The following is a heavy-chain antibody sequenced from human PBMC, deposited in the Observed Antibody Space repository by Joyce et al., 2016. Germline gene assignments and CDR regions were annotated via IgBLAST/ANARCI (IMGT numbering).Heavy chain of an antibody. CDR3: ARSSYTNGIFDY. Sequence: EVQLVESGGGLVKPGGSLRLSLAASGVTFSSYSRSWVRQAPGKGLEWVSSLSSSSSYIKYTDSVKGRFTISRDNAKNSLYLQMNSLRVEDTAVYYCARSSYTNGIFDYWGQGTLVTVSS. CDR2: LSSSSSYI. V-gene: IGHV3-21*01. J-gene: IGHJ4*02. CDR1: GVTFSSYS. D-gene: IGHD2-8*01.